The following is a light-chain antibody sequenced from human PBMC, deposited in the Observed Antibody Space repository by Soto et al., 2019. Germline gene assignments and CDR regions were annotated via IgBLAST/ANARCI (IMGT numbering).Light chain of an antibody. CDR2: DVS. Sequence: DIQMTQSPSTLAASVGDTVTMTCRSSSKWLAWYQKKPGKAPKLLIYDVSNLERGVRPSFSGSTSGAESTLTITGLQPDDLGTYYCQHTTDFTFGQGTKVEIK. V-gene: IGKV1-5*01. CDR1: SSKW. CDR3: QHTTDFT. J-gene: IGKJ2*01.